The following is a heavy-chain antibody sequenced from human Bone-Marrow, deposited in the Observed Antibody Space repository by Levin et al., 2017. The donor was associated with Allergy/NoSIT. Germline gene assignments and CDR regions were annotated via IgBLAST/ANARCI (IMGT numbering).Heavy chain of an antibody. CDR2: IYYSGST. J-gene: IGHJ5*02. Sequence: PGGSLRLSCTVSGGSISSSSYYWGWIRQPPGKGLEWIGSIYYSGSTYYNPSLKSRVTISVDTSKNQFSLKLSSVTAADTAVYYCARLQGARNDYGDYDQLRTPTWFDPWGQGTLVTVSS. CDR3: ARLQGARNDYGDYDQLRTPTWFDP. D-gene: IGHD4-17*01. CDR1: GGSISSSSYY. V-gene: IGHV4-39*01.